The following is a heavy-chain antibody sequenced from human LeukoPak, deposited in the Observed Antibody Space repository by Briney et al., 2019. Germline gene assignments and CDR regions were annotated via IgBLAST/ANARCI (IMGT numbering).Heavy chain of an antibody. CDR3: ASGEYYYDSSGYNDAFDI. Sequence: GGSLRLSCAASGFTFSDYYMSWIRQAPGKGLEWVSYISSSGSTIYYADSVKGRFTISRDNAKNSLYLQTNSLRAEDTAVYYCASGEYYYDSSGYNDAFDIWGQGTMVTVSS. CDR1: GFTFSDYY. V-gene: IGHV3-11*04. CDR2: ISSSGSTI. J-gene: IGHJ3*02. D-gene: IGHD3-22*01.